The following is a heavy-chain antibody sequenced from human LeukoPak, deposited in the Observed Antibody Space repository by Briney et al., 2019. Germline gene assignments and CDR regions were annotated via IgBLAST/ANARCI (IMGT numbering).Heavy chain of an antibody. D-gene: IGHD2-21*02. CDR2: ISPYDGDT. V-gene: IGHV1-18*01. CDR3: ARDYCTRGGDCYKEDLFDP. J-gene: IGHJ5*02. Sequence: GSVKVSCKPSGYTFGIYGISWVRQAPGQGLEWMAWISPYDGDTNYAQKFEGRVTMTTETSTNTAYMELRSLRSDDTAIYYCARDYCTRGGDCYKEDLFDPWGQGTLVTVSA. CDR1: GYTFGIYG.